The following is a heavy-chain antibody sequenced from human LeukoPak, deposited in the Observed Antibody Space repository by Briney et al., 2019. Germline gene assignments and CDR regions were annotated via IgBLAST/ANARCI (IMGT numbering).Heavy chain of an antibody. Sequence: PGGSLRLSCAASGFTFSNYWMHWVRQAPGKGLVWVSRISTDGSSTDYADSVKGRFTISRDNAKNTLYLQMNSLRAEDTAVYYCARDLDGYRSGNGAWGPGNLGTVSS. D-gene: IGHD5-12*01. CDR3: ARDLDGYRSGNGA. V-gene: IGHV3-74*01. J-gene: IGHJ5*02. CDR1: GFTFSNYW. CDR2: ISTDGSST.